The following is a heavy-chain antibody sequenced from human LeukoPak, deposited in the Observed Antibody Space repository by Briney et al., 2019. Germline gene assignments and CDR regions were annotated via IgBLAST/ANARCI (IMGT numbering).Heavy chain of an antibody. J-gene: IGHJ6*02. CDR3: ARDLGGHYYDKIHYYGMDV. CDR2: ISYDGVTK. CDR1: GFTFSRFG. Sequence: PGGSLRLSCAASGFTFSRFGMHWVRQAPGRGLEWVSLISYDGVTKYYADTVKGRFTISRDNSKNTLYVQMNSLRAEDTAVYYCARDLGGHYYDKIHYYGMDVWGQGTTVTVSS. D-gene: IGHD3-22*01. V-gene: IGHV3-30*03.